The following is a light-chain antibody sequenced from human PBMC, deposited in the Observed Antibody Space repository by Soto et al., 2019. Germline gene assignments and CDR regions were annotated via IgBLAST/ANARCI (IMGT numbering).Light chain of an antibody. CDR2: EAS. CDR3: QQFNSYPIT. CDR1: RSISRW. Sequence: DIRMNHSLATVSASVGDRVPXTCRASRSISRWLTWYQQKPGKAPKLLIYEASSLESGVPSRFSGSGSGTEFTLTIGGLQPDDFATYYCQQFNSYPITFGQGTRLEIK. J-gene: IGKJ5*01. V-gene: IGKV1-5*01.